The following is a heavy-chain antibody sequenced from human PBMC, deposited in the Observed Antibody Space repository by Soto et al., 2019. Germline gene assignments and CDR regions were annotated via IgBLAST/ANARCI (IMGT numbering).Heavy chain of an antibody. Sequence: SETLSLTCTVSGGSISSYYWSWIRQPPGKGLEWIGYNYYSGSTNYNPSLKSRVTISVDTSKNQFSLKLSSVTAADTAVYYCARSKDDYGDLTSDYWGQGTLVTVSS. V-gene: IGHV4-59*01. D-gene: IGHD4-17*01. CDR1: GGSISSYY. CDR3: ARSKDDYGDLTSDY. J-gene: IGHJ4*02. CDR2: NYYSGST.